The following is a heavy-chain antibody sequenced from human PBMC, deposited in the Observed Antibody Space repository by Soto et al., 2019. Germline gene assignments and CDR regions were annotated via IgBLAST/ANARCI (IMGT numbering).Heavy chain of an antibody. CDR1: GGSISSDYYN. CDR3: AREDDGGDTLDV. Sequence: QVQLQQSGPGLVKPSQTLSLTCTVSGGSISSDYYNWTWIRQSPERGLEWIGYIRHSGSILYTPSLKSRVTISVDTSKNQFSLHLSSVTAADTAVYFCAREDDGGDTLDVWGQGTTVTVSS. CDR2: IRHSGSI. J-gene: IGHJ6*02. V-gene: IGHV4-30-4*08. D-gene: IGHD2-21*02.